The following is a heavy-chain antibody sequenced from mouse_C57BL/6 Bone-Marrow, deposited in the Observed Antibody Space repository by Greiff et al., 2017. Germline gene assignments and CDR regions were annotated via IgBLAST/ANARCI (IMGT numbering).Heavy chain of an antibody. J-gene: IGHJ1*03. CDR2: IRLKSDNYAT. V-gene: IGHV6-3*01. D-gene: IGHD2-3*01. CDR3: IYDGYYVWYFDV. CDR1: GFTFSNYW. Sequence: EVKLEESGGGLVQPGGSMKLSCVASGFTFSNYWMNWVRQSPEKGLEWVAQIRLKSDNYATHYAESVKGRFTISRDDSKSSVYLQMNNLRAEDTGIYYCIYDGYYVWYFDVWGTGTTVTVSS.